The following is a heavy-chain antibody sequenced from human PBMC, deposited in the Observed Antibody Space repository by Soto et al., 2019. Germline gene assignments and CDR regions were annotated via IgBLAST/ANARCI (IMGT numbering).Heavy chain of an antibody. CDR1: GFTFSNFG. V-gene: IGHV3-30*18. D-gene: IGHD1-20*01. Sequence: PGGSLRLSCAASGFTFSNFGMHWVRQAPGKGLEWVAAISYDGNNKYYGDSVKGRFTVSRDNSKDTLYLEMNSLRAEDTALYYCAEGRPSITWTPSPEFDIWGQGTMVTVSS. CDR2: ISYDGNNK. J-gene: IGHJ3*02. CDR3: AEGRPSITWTPSPEFDI.